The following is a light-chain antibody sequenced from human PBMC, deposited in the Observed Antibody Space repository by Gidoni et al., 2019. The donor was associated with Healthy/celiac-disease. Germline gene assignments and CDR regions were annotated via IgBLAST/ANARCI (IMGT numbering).Light chain of an antibody. Sequence: DIQLTQSPSFLSASVGDRVTITCWASQGISSYLAWYQQKPGKAPKLLNYAASTLQSGVPSRFSGSGSGTEFTLTISSLQPEDFATYYCQQLNSYPPSFGQGTKLEIK. CDR3: QQLNSYPPS. CDR1: QGISSY. V-gene: IGKV1-9*01. J-gene: IGKJ2*03. CDR2: AAS.